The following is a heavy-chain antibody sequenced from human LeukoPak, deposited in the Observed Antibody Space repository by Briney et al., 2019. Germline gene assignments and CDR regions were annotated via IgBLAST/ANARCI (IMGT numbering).Heavy chain of an antibody. J-gene: IGHJ4*02. Sequence: GRSLRLSCAASGFTFSSYGMHWVRQATGKGLEWLAVISYDGSNKYYADSMKGRFTISRDNSKNTLYLQMNSLRAEDTAVYYCAKDLPRASSMVRGVFDYWGQGTLVTVSS. V-gene: IGHV3-30*18. CDR1: GFTFSSYG. CDR2: ISYDGSNK. D-gene: IGHD3-10*01. CDR3: AKDLPRASSMVRGVFDY.